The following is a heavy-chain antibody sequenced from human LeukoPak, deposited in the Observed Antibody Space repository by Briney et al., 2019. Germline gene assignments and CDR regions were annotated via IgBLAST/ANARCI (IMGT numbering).Heavy chain of an antibody. CDR2: INSDVSST. CDR1: GFTFSSYW. Sequence: GGSLRLSCAASGFTFSSYWMHWVRQAPGKGLGWVSRINSDVSSTSYADSVKGRFTISRDNAKNTLYLQMNSLRAEDTAVYYCASRPRFDTRGYYVDYWGQGSLVTVSS. CDR3: ASRPRFDTRGYYVDY. D-gene: IGHD3-22*01. V-gene: IGHV3-74*01. J-gene: IGHJ4*02.